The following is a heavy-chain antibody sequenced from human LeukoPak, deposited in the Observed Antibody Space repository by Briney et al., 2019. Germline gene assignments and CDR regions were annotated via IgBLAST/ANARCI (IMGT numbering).Heavy chain of an antibody. CDR2: IYSGGST. Sequence: GGSLRLSCAASGFTFSSYGMSWVRQAPGKGLEWVSVIYSGGSTYYADSVKGRFTISRDNSKNTLYLQMNSLRAEDTAVYYCARVGRGSFDYWGQGTLVTVSS. CDR3: ARVGRGSFDY. CDR1: GFTFSSYG. D-gene: IGHD5-12*01. V-gene: IGHV3-66*01. J-gene: IGHJ4*02.